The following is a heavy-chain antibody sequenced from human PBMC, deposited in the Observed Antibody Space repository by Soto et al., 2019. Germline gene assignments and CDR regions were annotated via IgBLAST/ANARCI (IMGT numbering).Heavy chain of an antibody. CDR2: ISASNGNT. CDR3: ARAVMLTALSDFDH. CDR1: GYMFSKYG. D-gene: IGHD2-21*02. J-gene: IGHJ4*02. Sequence: QIQLVQSGAEVKKTGASVKVSCKASGYMFSKYGIAWVRQAPGQGLEWMGWISASNGNTNFARKLQGRVIMTTDTSTNTPYMELTNLKSDDTGVYFCARAVMLTALSDFDHWGQGTLVTVSS. V-gene: IGHV1-18*01.